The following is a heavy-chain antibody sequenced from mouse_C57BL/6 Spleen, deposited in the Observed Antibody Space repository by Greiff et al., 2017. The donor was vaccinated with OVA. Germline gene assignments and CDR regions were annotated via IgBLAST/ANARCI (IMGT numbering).Heavy chain of an antibody. CDR2: IDPETGGT. J-gene: IGHJ4*01. V-gene: IGHV1-15*01. CDR3: TRWMYYGSSPYAMDY. D-gene: IGHD1-1*01. CDR1: GYTFTDYE. Sequence: QVQLQQSGAELVRPGASVTLSCKASGYTFTDYEMHWVKQTPVHGLEWIGAIDPETGGTAYNQKFKGKAILTADKSSSTAYMELRILTSDDSAVSYCTRWMYYGSSPYAMDYWGQGTSVTVSS.